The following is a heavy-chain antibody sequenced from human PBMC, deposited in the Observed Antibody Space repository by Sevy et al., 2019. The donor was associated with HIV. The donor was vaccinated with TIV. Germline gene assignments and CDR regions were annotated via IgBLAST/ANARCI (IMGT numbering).Heavy chain of an antibody. D-gene: IGHD3-3*01. CDR3: ARERWDFWSGYWRDAFDI. CDR2: IKQDGSEK. Sequence: GGSLRLSCAASGFTFSSYWMSWVRQAPGKGLEWVANIKQDGSEKYYVDPVKGRFTISRDNAKNSLYLQMNSLRVEDTAVYYCARERWDFWSGYWRDAFDIWGQGTMVTVSS. V-gene: IGHV3-7*01. J-gene: IGHJ3*02. CDR1: GFTFSSYW.